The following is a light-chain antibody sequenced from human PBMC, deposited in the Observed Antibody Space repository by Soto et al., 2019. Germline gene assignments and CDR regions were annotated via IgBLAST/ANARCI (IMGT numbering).Light chain of an antibody. CDR3: QQYDTSPRT. CDR2: GAS. J-gene: IGKJ1*01. Sequence: EIVLTQSPGTLSLSPGERATLSCRASQSVSSSYLAWYQQKPGQSPRLFIFGASSRATGTPDRFSGSGSGTDFTLTISRLEPEDFAVYYCQQYDTSPRTFDQGTKVEIK. CDR1: QSVSSSY. V-gene: IGKV3-20*01.